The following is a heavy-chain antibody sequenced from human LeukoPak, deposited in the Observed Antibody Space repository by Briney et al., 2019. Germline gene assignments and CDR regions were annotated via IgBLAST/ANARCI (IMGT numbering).Heavy chain of an antibody. CDR2: MNPNSGNT. CDR3: ARGPAYGYYYYYFEH. D-gene: IGHD4-17*01. V-gene: IGHV1-8*01. CDR1: GYTFTSYD. Sequence: ASVKVSCKASGYTFTSYDINWVRQATGQGLEWMGGMNPNSGNTGYAQKFQGRVTITRNTSISTAYMELCSLRSEDTDVYYSARGPAYGYYYYYFEHWGQGTRVTVSS. J-gene: IGHJ4*02.